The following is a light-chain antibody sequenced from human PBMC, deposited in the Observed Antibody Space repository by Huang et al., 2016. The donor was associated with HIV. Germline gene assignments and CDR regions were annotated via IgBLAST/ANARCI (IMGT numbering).Light chain of an antibody. CDR1: QNISDY. J-gene: IGKJ3*01. V-gene: IGKV1-39*01. CDR2: SAS. Sequence: DIQMTQSPSSLSASVGDRITISCRASQNISDYLNWYHHKPGKAPKLLIFSASTLQIGVPSRFSGRGSGTDFTLTISSLQPEDFATYYCQQTYSSPHFTFGPGTEVDIK. CDR3: QQTYSSPHFT.